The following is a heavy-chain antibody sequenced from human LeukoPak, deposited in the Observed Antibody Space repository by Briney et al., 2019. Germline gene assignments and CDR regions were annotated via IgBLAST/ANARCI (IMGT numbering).Heavy chain of an antibody. CDR1: GGSISSGSYY. J-gene: IGHJ6*03. V-gene: IGHV4-61*02. CDR2: VSTSGST. CDR3: ARDDPYYYYYMDV. Sequence: PSETLSLTCAVSGGSISSGSYYWSWIRQPAGKGLEWIGRVSTSGSTNYNPSLKSRVTISVDTSKNQFSLKLSSVTAADTAVYYCARDDPYYYYYMDVWGEGTTVTVSS.